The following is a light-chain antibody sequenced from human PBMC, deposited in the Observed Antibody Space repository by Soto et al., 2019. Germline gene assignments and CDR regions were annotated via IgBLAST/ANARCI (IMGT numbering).Light chain of an antibody. Sequence: QSALTQPASVSGSPGQSITISCTGTSSDVGTYNLVSWYQQCPGKAPKLMIYEGTKRPSGVSNRFSGSKSGNTASLTISGRQAEDEADYYCCSYAGSSTHVVFGGGTKLTVL. V-gene: IGLV2-23*01. CDR2: EGT. CDR1: SSDVGTYNL. CDR3: CSYAGSSTHVV. J-gene: IGLJ2*01.